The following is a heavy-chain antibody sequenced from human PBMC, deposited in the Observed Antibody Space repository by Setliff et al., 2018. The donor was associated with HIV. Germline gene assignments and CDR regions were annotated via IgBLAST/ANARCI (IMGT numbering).Heavy chain of an antibody. Sequence: ASVKVSCKSSGYTFTAYYIHWVRQARGQGLEWMGWLNPSSGGTNYSEKFQGRVTLTRDTSISTAYMELSRLGSDDTAVYYGARDGRYCSGGSYFTNRASYYYCYMDVWGKGTTVTVSS. J-gene: IGHJ6*03. CDR2: LNPSSGGT. V-gene: IGHV1-2*02. CDR1: GYTFTAYY. CDR3: ARDGRYCSGGSYFTNRASYYYCYMDV. D-gene: IGHD2-15*01.